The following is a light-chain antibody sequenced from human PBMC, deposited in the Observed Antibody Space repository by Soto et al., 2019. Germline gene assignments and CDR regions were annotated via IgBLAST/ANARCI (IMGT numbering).Light chain of an antibody. CDR1: QGIDSY. CDR2: GTS. CDR3: QQTRSYPST. Sequence: DIKMTQSPSTLSASEGDRVTITFRASQGIDSYLAWYQQRPGKVPQLLIYGTSILQSGVSSRFSGSGSGTDFTLTISSLQAEDFATYYCQQTRSYPSTFGGGTKV. V-gene: IGKV1-9*01. J-gene: IGKJ4*01.